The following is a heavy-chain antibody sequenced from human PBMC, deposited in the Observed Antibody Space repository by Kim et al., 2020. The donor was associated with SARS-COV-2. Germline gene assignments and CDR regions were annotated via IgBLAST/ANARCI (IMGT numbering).Heavy chain of an antibody. CDR3: ARDVGQVVIWLCDAFDI. J-gene: IGHJ3*02. D-gene: IGHD3-22*01. Sequence: SETLSLTCTVSGGSISSYYWSWIRQPAGKGLEWIGRIYTSGSTNYNPSLKSRVTMSVDTPKNQFSLSLSAVTAADTAVYYCARDVGQVVIWLCDAFDIWGQGTMVTVSS. CDR1: GGSISSYY. CDR2: IYTSGST. V-gene: IGHV4-4*07.